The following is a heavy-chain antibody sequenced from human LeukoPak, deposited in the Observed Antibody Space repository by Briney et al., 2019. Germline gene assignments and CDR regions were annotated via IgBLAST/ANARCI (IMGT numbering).Heavy chain of an antibody. Sequence: SETLSLTCTVSGGSISSYYWSWIRQPPGQRLEWIGYLYYTGSTKYNPSLRSRVTISVDTSKNQISLKLSSVTAADTAVYYCARHLIESGSAYYYAFDYWGQGTLVTVSA. CDR2: LYYTGST. D-gene: IGHD3-22*01. CDR1: GGSISSYY. J-gene: IGHJ4*02. CDR3: ARHLIESGSAYYYAFDY. V-gene: IGHV4-59*08.